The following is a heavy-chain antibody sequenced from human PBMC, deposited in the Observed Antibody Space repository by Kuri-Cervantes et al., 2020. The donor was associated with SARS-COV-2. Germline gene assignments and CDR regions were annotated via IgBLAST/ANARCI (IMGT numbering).Heavy chain of an antibody. Sequence: ASVNVSCKASGYTFTGYYMHWVRQAPGQGLEWMGWINPNSGGTNYAQKFQGWVTMTRDTSISTAYMELSRLRSDDTAVYYCARGLVVPAAPYYYGMDVWGQGTTVTVSS. J-gene: IGHJ6*02. CDR1: GYTFTGYY. V-gene: IGHV1-2*04. D-gene: IGHD2-2*01. CDR3: ARGLVVPAAPYYYGMDV. CDR2: INPNSGGT.